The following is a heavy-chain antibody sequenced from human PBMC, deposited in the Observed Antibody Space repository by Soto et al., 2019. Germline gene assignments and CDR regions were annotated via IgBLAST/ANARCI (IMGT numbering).Heavy chain of an antibody. J-gene: IGHJ4*02. CDR2: INSSGSTT. CDR1: GFTFSSYW. Sequence: GGSLRLSCAASGFTFSSYWMHWVRQAPGKGLVWVSRINSSGSTTYYADSVKGRFTISRDNAKNSLYLQMNSLRAEDTAVYYCARGAHIVVVPASMDYWGQGTLVTVSS. V-gene: IGHV3-74*01. D-gene: IGHD2-2*01. CDR3: ARGAHIVVVPASMDY.